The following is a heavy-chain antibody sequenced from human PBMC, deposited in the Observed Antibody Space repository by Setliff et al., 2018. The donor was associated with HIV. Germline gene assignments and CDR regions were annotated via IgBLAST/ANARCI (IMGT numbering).Heavy chain of an antibody. CDR2: IYPGDSDA. CDR1: GYDVTRYW. J-gene: IGHJ4*02. V-gene: IGHV5-51*01. D-gene: IGHD6-6*01. CDR3: ARACLAARPHFFDS. Sequence: PGESLKISCRASGYDVTRYWIGWVRQMPGQGLEWMGVIYPGDSDARYSPSFQDQVTMSADKSISTAYLQWSSLRASDTGMYFCARACLAARPHFFDSWGQGTLVTVSS.